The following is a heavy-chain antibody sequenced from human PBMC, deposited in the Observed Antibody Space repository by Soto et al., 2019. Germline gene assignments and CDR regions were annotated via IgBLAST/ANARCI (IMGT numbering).Heavy chain of an antibody. V-gene: IGHV3-7*01. Sequence: GGSLRLSCTASGFTFSSYWMSWIRQAPGEGLERVANIKGDGSRKYYVDSVKGRFTISRDNAKNSLYLQMNSLRAEDTAMYYCTRDESQLGESWGQGTLVTVSS. CDR3: TRDESQLGES. D-gene: IGHD3-16*01. CDR2: IKGDGSRK. J-gene: IGHJ5*02. CDR1: GFTFSSYW.